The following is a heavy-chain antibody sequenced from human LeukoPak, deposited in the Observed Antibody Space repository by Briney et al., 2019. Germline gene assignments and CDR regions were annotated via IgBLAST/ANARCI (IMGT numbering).Heavy chain of an antibody. J-gene: IGHJ6*03. Sequence: SETLSLTCTVPGGSISSYYWSWIRQPPGKGLEWIGYIYTSGSTNYNPSLKSRVTISVDTSKNQLSLKLSSVTAADTAVYYCARVDIAARPGYYYYMDVWGKGTTVTVSS. CDR3: ARVDIAARPGYYYYMDV. CDR1: GGSISSYY. V-gene: IGHV4-4*09. D-gene: IGHD6-6*01. CDR2: IYTSGST.